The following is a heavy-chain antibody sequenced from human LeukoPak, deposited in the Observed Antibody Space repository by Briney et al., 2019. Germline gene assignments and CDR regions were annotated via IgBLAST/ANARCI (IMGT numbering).Heavy chain of an antibody. CDR1: GYTFTNYG. Sequence: GASVKVSCKASGYTFTNYGISWARQAPGQGLEWMAWISAYNGNTNYGKKLQGRVTMTTDTSTSTAYMELRSLRSDDTAVYYCARDRYDFWGGQGNYYMDVWGKGTTVTVSS. CDR3: ARDRYDFWGGQGNYYMDV. J-gene: IGHJ6*03. CDR2: ISAYNGNT. V-gene: IGHV1-18*01. D-gene: IGHD3-3*01.